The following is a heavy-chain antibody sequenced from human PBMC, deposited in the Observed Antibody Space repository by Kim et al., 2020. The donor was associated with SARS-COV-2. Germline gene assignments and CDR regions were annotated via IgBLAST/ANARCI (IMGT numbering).Heavy chain of an antibody. Sequence: SETLSLTCTVSGGSISSSSYYWGWIRQPPGKGLEWIGSIYYSGSTYYNPSLKSRVTISVDTSKNQFSLKLSSVTAADTAVYYCARRRPGDYDFWSGTYAFDIWGQGTMVTVSS. D-gene: IGHD3-3*01. J-gene: IGHJ3*02. CDR2: IYYSGST. V-gene: IGHV4-39*01. CDR3: ARRRPGDYDFWSGTYAFDI. CDR1: GGSISSSSYY.